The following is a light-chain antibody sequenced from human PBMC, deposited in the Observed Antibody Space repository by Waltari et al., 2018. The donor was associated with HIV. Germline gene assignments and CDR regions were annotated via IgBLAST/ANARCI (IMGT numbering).Light chain of an antibody. Sequence: DSQLTQSPSFLSASVGDRVTITCRASQGISSYLAWYQQKPGKAPKLLIDMASILPSGLPSRFSCSLSWSEFTLTISSLQREDFATYYRQLLNSYRFTFSPGTKVDIK. CDR2: MAS. CDR3: QLLNSYRFT. J-gene: IGKJ3*01. V-gene: IGKV1-9*01. CDR1: QGISSY.